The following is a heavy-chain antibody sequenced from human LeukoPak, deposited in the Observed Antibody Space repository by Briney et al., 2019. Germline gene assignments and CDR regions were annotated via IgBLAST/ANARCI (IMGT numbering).Heavy chain of an antibody. J-gene: IGHJ4*02. D-gene: IGHD6-13*01. V-gene: IGHV3-30*02. CDR1: GFTFSSYG. CDR3: ARDLHHSSSWSGGFDY. CDR2: IRYDGSNK. Sequence: PGGSLRLSCAASGFTFSSYGMHWVRQAPGKGLEWVAFIRYDGSNKYYADSVKGRFTISRDNSKNTLYLQMNSLRAEDTAVYYCARDLHHSSSWSGGFDYWGQGTLVTVSS.